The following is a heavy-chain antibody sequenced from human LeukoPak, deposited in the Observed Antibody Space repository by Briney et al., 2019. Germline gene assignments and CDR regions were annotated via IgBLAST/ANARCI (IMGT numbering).Heavy chain of an antibody. CDR2: IKSKTDGGTT. CDR3: TTDPLTTVTAYYYYMDV. Sequence: GGSLRLSCAASGFTFSNAWMSWVRQAPGKGLEWVGRIKSKTDGGTTDYAAPVKGRFTISRDDSKNTLYLQMNSLKTEDTAVYYCTTDPLTTVTAYYYYMDVWGKGTTVTVSS. V-gene: IGHV3-15*01. D-gene: IGHD4-11*01. CDR1: GFTFSNAW. J-gene: IGHJ6*03.